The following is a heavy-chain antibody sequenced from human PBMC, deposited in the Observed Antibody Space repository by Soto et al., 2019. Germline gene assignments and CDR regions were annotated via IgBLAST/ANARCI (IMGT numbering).Heavy chain of an antibody. CDR3: ARDFTYYYDSSGYPHPPGTVNWFDP. Sequence: ASVKVSCKASGYTFTVYYMHWVRQAPGQGPEWMGWINPNSGGTNYAQKFQGRVTMTRDTSISTAYMELSRLRSDDTAVYYCARDFTYYYDSSGYPHPPGTVNWFDPWGQGTLVTVSS. J-gene: IGHJ5*02. V-gene: IGHV1-2*02. CDR1: GYTFTVYY. D-gene: IGHD3-22*01. CDR2: INPNSGGT.